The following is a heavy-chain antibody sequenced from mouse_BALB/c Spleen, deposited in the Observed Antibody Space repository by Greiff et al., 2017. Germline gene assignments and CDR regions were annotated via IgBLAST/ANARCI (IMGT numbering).Heavy chain of an antibody. CDR3: ARESRVFFDY. V-gene: IGHV5-6-3*01. CDR2: INSNGGST. D-gene: IGHD1-1*01. CDR1: GFTFSSYG. Sequence: EVQRVESGGGLVQPGGSLKLSCAASGFTFSSYGMSWVRQTPDKRLELVATINSNGGSTYYPDSVKGRFTISRDNAKNTLYLQMSSLKSEDTAMYYCARESRVFFDYWGQGTTLTVSS. J-gene: IGHJ2*01.